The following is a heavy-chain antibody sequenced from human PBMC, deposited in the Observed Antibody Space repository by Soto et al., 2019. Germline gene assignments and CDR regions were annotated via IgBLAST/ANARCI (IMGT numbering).Heavy chain of an antibody. CDR3: ARGRISAFRY. J-gene: IGHJ4*02. V-gene: IGHV4-34*01. CDR2: INHSGST. CDR1: GGSFSGYY. Sequence: QVQLQQWGAGLLKPSETLSLTCAVYGGSFSGYYWSWIRQPPGKGLEWIGEINHSGSTNYNPSLKSRVTISVDTSKNQFSLKLSSVTAADTAVYYCARGRISAFRYWGQGTLVTVPS.